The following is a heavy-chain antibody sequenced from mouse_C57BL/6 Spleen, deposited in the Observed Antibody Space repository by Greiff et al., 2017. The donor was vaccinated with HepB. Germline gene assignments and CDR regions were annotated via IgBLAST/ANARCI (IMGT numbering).Heavy chain of an antibody. V-gene: IGHV1-72*01. CDR1: GYTFTSYW. J-gene: IGHJ3*01. CDR3: AREGYSNPFAY. D-gene: IGHD2-5*01. Sequence: QVQLKQPGAELVKPGASVKLSCKASGYTFTSYWMHWVKQRPGRGLEWIGRIDPNSGGTKYNEKFKSKATLTVDKPSSTAYMQLSSLTSEDSAVYYCAREGYSNPFAYWGQGTLVTVSA. CDR2: IDPNSGGT.